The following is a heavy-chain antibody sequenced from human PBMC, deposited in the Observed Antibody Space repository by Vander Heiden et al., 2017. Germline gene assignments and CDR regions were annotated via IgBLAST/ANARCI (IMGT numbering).Heavy chain of an antibody. CDR3: AILCGGDCLGGMDV. CDR1: GGSISSYY. J-gene: IGHJ6*02. D-gene: IGHD2-21*02. V-gene: IGHV4-59*08. CDR2: IYYSGST. Sequence: QVQLQESGPGLVKPSETLSLTCTVSGGSISSYYWSWIRQPPGKGLEWIGYIYYSGSTNYNPSLKSRVTISVDTSKNQFSLKLSSVTAADTAVYYCAILCGGDCLGGMDVWGQGTTVTVSS.